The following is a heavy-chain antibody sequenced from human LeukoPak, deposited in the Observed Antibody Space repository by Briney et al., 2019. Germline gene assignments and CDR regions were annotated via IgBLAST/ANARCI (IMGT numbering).Heavy chain of an antibody. CDR3: ARAPITSPFYFDY. CDR1: GFAFGDHG. Sequence: GGSLRLSCAASGFAFGDHGMSWVRQVPGKGLEWVSGINWSGKSTSYGDPVRGRFTISRDNAKNSLSLKMDSLRAEDTALYYCARAPITSPFYFDYWGQGTLVTVSS. J-gene: IGHJ4*02. D-gene: IGHD2-2*01. CDR2: INWSGKST. V-gene: IGHV3-20*04.